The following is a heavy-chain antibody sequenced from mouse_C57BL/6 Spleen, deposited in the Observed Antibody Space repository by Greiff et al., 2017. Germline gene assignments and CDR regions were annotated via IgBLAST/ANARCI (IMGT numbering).Heavy chain of an antibody. J-gene: IGHJ4*01. CDR2: FHPYNDDT. CDR1: GYTFTTYP. V-gene: IGHV1-47*01. Sequence: QVQLKESGAELVKPGASVKMSCKASGYTFTTYPIEWMKQNHGKSLEWIGNFHPYNDDTKYNEKFKGKATLTVEKSSSTVYLELSRVTSDDSAVYYCARSWDYDGSYYAMDYWGQGTSVTVSS. D-gene: IGHD2-4*01. CDR3: ARSWDYDGSYYAMDY.